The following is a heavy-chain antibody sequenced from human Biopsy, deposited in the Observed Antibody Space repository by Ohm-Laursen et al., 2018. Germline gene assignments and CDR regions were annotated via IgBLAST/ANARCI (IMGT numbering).Heavy chain of an antibody. CDR2: VNPNSGNT. CDR3: ARVPSTTRSRDY. D-gene: IGHD2-2*01. V-gene: IGHV1-8*01. J-gene: IGHJ4*02. CDR1: GYTFTSYD. Sequence: ASVKVSCKASGYTFTSYDINWVRQATGQGLEWMGWVNPNSGNTGYAQKFQGRVTMTRNTSISTAYMELSSLRSEDTAVYYCARVPSTTRSRDYWGQGTLVTVSS.